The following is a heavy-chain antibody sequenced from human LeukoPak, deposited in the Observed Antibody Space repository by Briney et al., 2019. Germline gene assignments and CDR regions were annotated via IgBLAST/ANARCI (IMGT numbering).Heavy chain of an antibody. Sequence: SETLSLTCTVSGGSISNYYWTWIRQPPGKGLEWIGYIYYSGSTYYNPSLKSRVTISVDTSKNQFSLKLTSVTAADTAVYYCARLSGSPHPPFDYWGQRTLVTVSS. CDR1: GGSISNYY. D-gene: IGHD1-26*01. V-gene: IGHV4-59*08. CDR3: ARLSGSPHPPFDY. J-gene: IGHJ4*02. CDR2: IYYSGST.